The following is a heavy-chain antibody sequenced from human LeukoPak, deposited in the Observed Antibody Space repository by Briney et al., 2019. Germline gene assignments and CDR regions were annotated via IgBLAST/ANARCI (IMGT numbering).Heavy chain of an antibody. D-gene: IGHD3-10*01. CDR2: IYYSGST. CDR3: ARGVYYYGSGSYYNVGSRGNYNYGMDV. Sequence: PSETLSLTCTVSGGSISSGDYYWSWIRQPPGKGLEWSGYIYYSGSTYYNPSLKSRVTISVDTSKNQFSLKLSSVTAADTAVYYCARGVYYYGSGSYYNVGSRGNYNYGMDVWGQGTTVTVSS. J-gene: IGHJ6*02. V-gene: IGHV4-30-4*01. CDR1: GGSISSGDYY.